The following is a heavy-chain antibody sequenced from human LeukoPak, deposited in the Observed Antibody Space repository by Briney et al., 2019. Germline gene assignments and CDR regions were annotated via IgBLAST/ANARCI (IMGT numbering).Heavy chain of an antibody. CDR2: ISGSGGST. CDR3: AKDSRVGGSGSYLENNFDY. J-gene: IGHJ4*02. V-gene: IGHV3-23*01. CDR1: GFTFSSYA. D-gene: IGHD3-10*01. Sequence: GGSLRLSCAASGFTFSSYAMSWVRQAPGKGLEWVSPISGSGGSTYYADSVKDRFTISRDNSKNTLYLQMNSLRAEDTAVYYCAKDSRVGGSGSYLENNFDYWGQGTLVTVSS.